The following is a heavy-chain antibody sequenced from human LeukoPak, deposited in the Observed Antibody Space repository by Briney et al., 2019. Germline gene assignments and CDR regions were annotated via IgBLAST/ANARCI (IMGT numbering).Heavy chain of an antibody. Sequence: ASMKVSCKASGYTFTSYGITWVRQAPGQGLEWMGWISPNTGDTVSAQKLQDRVTMTTDTSTSTAFMELRSLRFDDTAVYFCARAPSGTAFGPGDYWGQGTLVTVSS. D-gene: IGHD3-3*02. CDR2: ISPNTGDT. CDR3: ARAPSGTAFGPGDY. J-gene: IGHJ4*02. V-gene: IGHV1-18*01. CDR1: GYTFTSYG.